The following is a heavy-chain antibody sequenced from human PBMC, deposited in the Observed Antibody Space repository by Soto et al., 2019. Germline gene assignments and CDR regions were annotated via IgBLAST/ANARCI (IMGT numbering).Heavy chain of an antibody. CDR2: INHSGST. J-gene: IGHJ4*02. V-gene: IGHV4-34*01. D-gene: IGHD3-10*01. Sequence: SETLSLTCAVYGGSFSGYYWSWIRQPPGKGLEWIGEINHSGSTNYNPSLKSRVTISVDTSKNQFSLKLSSVTAADTAVYYCARVAPHYGSGSYWGQGTLVTVSS. CDR1: GGSFSGYY. CDR3: ARVAPHYGSGSY.